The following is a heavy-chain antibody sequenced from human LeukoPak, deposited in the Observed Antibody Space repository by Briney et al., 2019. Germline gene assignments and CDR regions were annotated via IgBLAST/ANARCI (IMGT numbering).Heavy chain of an antibody. D-gene: IGHD2-2*01. V-gene: IGHV3-21*01. Sequence: PGGSLRLSCAASGFTFSSYSMNWVRQAPGEGLEWVSSISSSSSYIYYADSVKGRFTISRDNAKNSLYLQMNSLRAEDTAVYYCARDQDIVVVPASPGDYYYGMDVWGQGTTVTVSS. CDR3: ARDQDIVVVPASPGDYYYGMDV. J-gene: IGHJ6*02. CDR2: ISSSSSYI. CDR1: GFTFSSYS.